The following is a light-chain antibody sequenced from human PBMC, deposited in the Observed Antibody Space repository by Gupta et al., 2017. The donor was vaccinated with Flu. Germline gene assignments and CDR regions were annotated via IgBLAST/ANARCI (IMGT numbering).Light chain of an antibody. V-gene: IGLV3-25*03. J-gene: IGLJ3*02. CDR3: QASDGAATWV. Sequence: YQLTQPPSVSVAPGQTASLSCSGDILSERYVYWYQLKSGQAPVLVIYKDSKRASEIPERFSGSSSGTTATLTISGVQAEDEADYCCQASDGAATWVFGGGTRLTAL. CDR2: KDS. CDR1: ILSERY.